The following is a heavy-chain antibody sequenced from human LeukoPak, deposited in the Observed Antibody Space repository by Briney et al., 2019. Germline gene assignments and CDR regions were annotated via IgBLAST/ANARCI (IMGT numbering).Heavy chain of an antibody. Sequence: KASDTLSLTCAVSGYSISSSNWWGWIRQPSGKGLEWIGYIYYSGSTYYNPSLKSRVTMSVDTSKNQFSLKLSSVTAVDTAVYYCARTPSRGDFDYWGQGTLVTVSS. CDR1: GYSISSSNW. J-gene: IGHJ4*02. D-gene: IGHD6-13*01. CDR3: ARTPSRGDFDY. CDR2: IYYSGST. V-gene: IGHV4-28*01.